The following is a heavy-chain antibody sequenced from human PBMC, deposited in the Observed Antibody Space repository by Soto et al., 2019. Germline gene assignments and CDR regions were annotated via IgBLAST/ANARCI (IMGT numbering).Heavy chain of an antibody. CDR3: VRTSLVVAAATREDY. Sequence: EVQLVESGGGLVQPGGSLRLSCAASGFTFSSYWMHWVRQAPGKGLVWVSRINSDGSSTSYADSVKGRFTISRDNAKNTLELQMNSLRAEATAVYYCVRTSLVVAAATREDYWGQGTLVTVSS. CDR1: GFTFSSYW. D-gene: IGHD2-15*01. J-gene: IGHJ4*02. CDR2: INSDGSST. V-gene: IGHV3-74*01.